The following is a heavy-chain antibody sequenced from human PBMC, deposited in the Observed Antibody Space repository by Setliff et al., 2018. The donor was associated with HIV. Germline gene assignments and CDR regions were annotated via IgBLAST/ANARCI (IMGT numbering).Heavy chain of an antibody. CDR2: VYHTGNT. Sequence: SETLSLTCTVSGDSLSSGSSYWTWVRQHPGKGLEWIWYVYHTGNTFYNPSLKSRLTISVDTSKNQFSLKLTSVTAADTAVYYCARQLSNSLDYWGQGTLVTVSS. CDR3: ARQLSNSLDY. CDR1: GDSLSSGSSY. J-gene: IGHJ4*02. D-gene: IGHD7-27*01. V-gene: IGHV4-31*03.